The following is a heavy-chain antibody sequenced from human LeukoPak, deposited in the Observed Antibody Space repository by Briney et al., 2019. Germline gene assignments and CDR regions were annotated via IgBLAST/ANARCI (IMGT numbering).Heavy chain of an antibody. CDR1: GYSISSGYY. D-gene: IGHD5-18*01. V-gene: IGHV4-38-2*02. J-gene: IGHJ4*02. CDR2: IHHSGST. Sequence: SETLSLTCTVSGYSISSGYYWGWIRQPPGKGLEWIGSIHHSGSTYYNPSLKSRVTISVDTSKNQFSPKLSSVTAADTAVYYCARKLYTAMAYFDYGGQGTLVTVSS. CDR3: ARKLYTAMAYFDY.